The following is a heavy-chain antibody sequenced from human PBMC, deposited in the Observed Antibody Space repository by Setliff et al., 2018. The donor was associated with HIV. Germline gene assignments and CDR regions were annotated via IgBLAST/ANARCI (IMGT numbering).Heavy chain of an antibody. CDR3: ARPFDQ. V-gene: IGHV3-7*01. CDR1: GFTFSNYG. Sequence: PGGSLRLSCATSGFTFSNYGMHWVRQAPGKRPEWVANIKGDGSETYYVDSVKGRFTISRDNAKNSLYLQMDSLRVEDTAVYYCARPFDQWGQGALVTVSS. CDR2: IKGDGSET. J-gene: IGHJ4*02.